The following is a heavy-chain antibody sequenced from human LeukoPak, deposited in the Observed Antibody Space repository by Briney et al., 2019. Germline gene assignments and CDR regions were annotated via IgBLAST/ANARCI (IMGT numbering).Heavy chain of an antibody. Sequence: SETLSLTCTVSGGSISSYYWSWIRQPPGKGLEWIGYIYYSGSTNYNPSLKSRVTISVDTSKNQFSLKLSSVTAADTAVYYCAKDEGDGLRYFDWPTDWGQGTLVTVSS. CDR2: IYYSGST. D-gene: IGHD3-9*01. CDR1: GGSISSYY. J-gene: IGHJ4*02. CDR3: AKDEGDGLRYFDWPTD. V-gene: IGHV4-59*01.